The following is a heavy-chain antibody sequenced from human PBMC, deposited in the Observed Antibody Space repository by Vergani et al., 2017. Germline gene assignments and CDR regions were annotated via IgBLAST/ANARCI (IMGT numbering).Heavy chain of an antibody. Sequence: QVQLVESGGGVVQPGGALRLSCAASGFLFSSYGMHWVRQAPGKGLEWVAFIGYDGNNKYYADSVKGRFTISRDNSKNTLYLQMNSLRAEDTAVYYCAKPNYYDSRSLSFFDYWGQGTLVTVSS. CDR2: IGYDGNNK. CDR1: GFLFSSYG. V-gene: IGHV3-30*02. J-gene: IGHJ4*02. CDR3: AKPNYYDSRSLSFFDY. D-gene: IGHD3-22*01.